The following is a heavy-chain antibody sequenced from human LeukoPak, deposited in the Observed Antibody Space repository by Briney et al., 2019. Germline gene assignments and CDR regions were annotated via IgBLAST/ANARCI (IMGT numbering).Heavy chain of an antibody. CDR2: IYYSGST. CDR3: ARSMVRGVILVY. Sequence: SQTLSLTCTVSGGSISSGGYYWSWIRQHPGKGREWIGYIYYSGSTYYNPSLKSRVTISVDTSKNQFSLKLSSVTAADTAVYYCARSMVRGVILVYWGQGTLVTVSS. D-gene: IGHD3-10*01. CDR1: GGSISSGGYY. J-gene: IGHJ4*02. V-gene: IGHV4-31*03.